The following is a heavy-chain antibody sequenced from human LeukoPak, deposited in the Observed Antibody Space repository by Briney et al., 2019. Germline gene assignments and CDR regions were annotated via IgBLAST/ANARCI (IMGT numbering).Heavy chain of an antibody. CDR2: ISSSSSYI. CDR1: GFTFSSYS. D-gene: IGHD3-3*01. J-gene: IGHJ5*02. V-gene: IGHV3-21*01. CDR3: ARDQGVDCWSGYYPHFDP. Sequence: GGSLRLSCAASGFTFSSYSMNWVRQDPGKGLEWVSSISSSSSYIYYADSVKGRFTISRDNAKNSLYLQMNSLRAEDTAVYYCARDQGVDCWSGYYPHFDPWGQGTLVTVSS.